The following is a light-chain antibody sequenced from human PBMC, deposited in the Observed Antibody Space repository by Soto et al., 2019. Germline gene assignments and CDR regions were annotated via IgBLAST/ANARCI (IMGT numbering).Light chain of an antibody. CDR1: QAVNTR. CDR3: HQRQSWPRT. Sequence: EIVLTQSPATLSSFPGDRVTLSCRASQAVNTRLAWYQHRPGQAPRLLSYLASNRAAGVPARFSGSGSGTDFPLTISDVEPEDFAVYYCHQRQSWPRTFGQGTKV. CDR2: LAS. V-gene: IGKV3-11*01. J-gene: IGKJ1*01.